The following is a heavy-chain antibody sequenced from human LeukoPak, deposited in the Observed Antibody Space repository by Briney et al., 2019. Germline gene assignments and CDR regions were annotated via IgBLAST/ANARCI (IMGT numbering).Heavy chain of an antibody. CDR3: AGHYRALDY. D-gene: IGHD4-17*01. V-gene: IGHV4-61*03. CDR1: GASVNSDSYY. CDR2: IYNGGST. J-gene: IGHJ4*02. Sequence: SETLSLTCTVSGASVNSDSYYWSWIRQPPGKGLEWVGHIYNGGSTNYNPSLKSRVTMSVDTSKNHFSVKLSSVTAADTAVYYCAGHYRALDYWGQGTLATVSS.